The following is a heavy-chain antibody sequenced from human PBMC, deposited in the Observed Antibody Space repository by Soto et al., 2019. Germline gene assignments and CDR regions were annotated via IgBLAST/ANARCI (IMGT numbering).Heavy chain of an antibody. CDR1: GYSFKDHY. Sequence: ASVKVSCKASGYSFKDHYMHWVRQAPGRGLEWVGIINPSGEHTNYAQQFRGRVAMTRDTSTSTAYMELRSLRSEDTAVYFCARISCKGGSCYFDFDHWGQGTVVTGSS. CDR3: ARISCKGGSCYFDFDH. D-gene: IGHD2-15*01. V-gene: IGHV1-46*02. CDR2: INPSGEHT. J-gene: IGHJ4*02.